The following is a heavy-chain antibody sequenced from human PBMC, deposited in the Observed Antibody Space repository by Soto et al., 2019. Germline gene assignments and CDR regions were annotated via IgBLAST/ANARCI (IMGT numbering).Heavy chain of an antibody. Sequence: GESLKISCQAFEYSFRIYWISWVRQKPGAGLEWMGRVDPNDSFATYSPSFEGHVSISVDKSTNIAYLQWRSLRASDTATYYCARHQSGSGNSNFDFWGQGTPVTVSS. J-gene: IGHJ4*02. CDR3: ARHQSGSGNSNFDF. D-gene: IGHD3-10*01. CDR2: VDPNDSFA. CDR1: EYSFRIYW. V-gene: IGHV5-10-1*01.